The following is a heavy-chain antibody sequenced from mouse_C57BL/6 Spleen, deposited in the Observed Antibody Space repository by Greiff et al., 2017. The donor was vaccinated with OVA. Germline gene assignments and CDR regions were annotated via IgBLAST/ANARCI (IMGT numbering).Heavy chain of an antibody. V-gene: IGHV14-2*01. Sequence: EVKLEESGAELVKPGASVKLSCTASGFNIKDYYMHWVKQRTEQGLEWIGRIDPEDGETKYAPKFQGKATITADTSSNTAYLQLSSLTSEDTAVYYCARGRWELRLPFDYWGQGTTLTVSS. CDR3: ARGRWELRLPFDY. CDR1: GFNIKDYY. D-gene: IGHD3-2*02. J-gene: IGHJ2*01. CDR2: IDPEDGET.